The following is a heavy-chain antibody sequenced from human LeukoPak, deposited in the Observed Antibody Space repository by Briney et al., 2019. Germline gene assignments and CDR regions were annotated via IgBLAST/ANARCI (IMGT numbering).Heavy chain of an antibody. CDR3: ARDLGGELSWFDP. Sequence: SETLSLTCTVSGGSMSSSTYHWGWIRQPPGKGLEWIGSIFYSGSTYHNPSLKSRVTISVDTSKNQFSLKLSSVTAADTAVYYCARDLGGELSWFDPWGQGTLVTVSS. CDR2: IFYSGST. CDR1: GGSMSSSTYH. J-gene: IGHJ5*02. D-gene: IGHD1-26*01. V-gene: IGHV4-39*02.